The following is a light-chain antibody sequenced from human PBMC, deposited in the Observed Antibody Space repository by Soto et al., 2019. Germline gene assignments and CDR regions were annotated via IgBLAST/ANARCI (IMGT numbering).Light chain of an antibody. J-gene: IGKJ1*01. CDR1: QSISNW. Sequence: DIQMTQSPSTLSASVGDRVTITCRASQSISNWLAWYQQKPGKAPKLLIYDASTVQSGVPSRFSGSGSGTEFTLTISSLQPDDSATYYCQHYSLYSPWTFGQGTKV. V-gene: IGKV1-5*01. CDR2: DAS. CDR3: QHYSLYSPWT.